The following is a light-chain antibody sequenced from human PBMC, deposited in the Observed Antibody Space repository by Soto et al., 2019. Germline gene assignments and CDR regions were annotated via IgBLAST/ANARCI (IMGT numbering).Light chain of an antibody. V-gene: IGLV1-44*01. CDR1: SSNIATNN. J-gene: IGLJ2*01. CDR2: NNN. CDR3: AAWDDGLNGVL. Sequence: QSVLTHPPSASATPGQRGTISCSGGSSNIATNNVNWYQVLTGTATKLLIYNNNDRPQGVPDRFSGTKSGTSASLAISGLQSDDEADYYCAAWDDGLNGVLFGGGTKLTVL.